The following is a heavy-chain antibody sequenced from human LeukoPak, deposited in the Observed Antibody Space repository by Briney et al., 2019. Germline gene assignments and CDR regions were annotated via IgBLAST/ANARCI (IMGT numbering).Heavy chain of an antibody. CDR3: ARGPSITMVRGVMKYYYGMDV. CDR2: INAANGNT. J-gene: IGHJ6*02. CDR1: GYTFTSYA. D-gene: IGHD3-10*01. V-gene: IGHV1-3*01. Sequence: ASVKVSCKASGYTFTSYAMHWVRQAPGQRLEWMGWINAANGNTKYSQKSQGRVTITRDTSASTAYMELSSLRSEDTAVYYCARGPSITMVRGVMKYYYGMDVWGQGTTVTVSS.